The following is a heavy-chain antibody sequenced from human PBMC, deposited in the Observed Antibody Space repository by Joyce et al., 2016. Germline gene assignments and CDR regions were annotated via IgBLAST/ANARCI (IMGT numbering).Heavy chain of an antibody. Sequence: EVQLVESGGGLVKPGRSLRLSCTSSGFIFGDYAMNWFRQAPGKGLEWVGFIRSKAYGGITDYAASVKGRFTISRDDSKSIAYLQMNSLKTEDTAVYYCTRIGDCSGGSCYEGWFDPWGQGTLVTVSS. CDR1: GFIFGDYA. CDR2: IRSKAYGGIT. D-gene: IGHD2-15*01. V-gene: IGHV3-49*05. CDR3: TRIGDCSGGSCYEGWFDP. J-gene: IGHJ5*02.